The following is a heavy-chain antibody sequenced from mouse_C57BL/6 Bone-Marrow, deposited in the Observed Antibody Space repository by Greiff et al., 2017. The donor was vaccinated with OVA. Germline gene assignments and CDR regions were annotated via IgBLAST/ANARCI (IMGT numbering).Heavy chain of an antibody. CDR3: ARSHFPWFAY. Sequence: EVMLVESGGGLVKPGGSLKLSCAASGFTFSSYAMSWVRQTPEKRLEWVATISDGGSYTYYPDNVKGRFTISRDNAKNNLYLQMSHLKSEDTAMYYCARSHFPWFAYWGQGTLVTVSA. CDR1: GFTFSSYA. V-gene: IGHV5-4*03. J-gene: IGHJ3*01. CDR2: ISDGGSYT. D-gene: IGHD6-1*01.